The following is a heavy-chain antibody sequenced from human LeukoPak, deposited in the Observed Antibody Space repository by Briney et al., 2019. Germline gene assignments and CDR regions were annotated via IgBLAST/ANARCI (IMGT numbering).Heavy chain of an antibody. CDR3: ARDSGDIVVVVAATRSDHFDY. J-gene: IGHJ4*02. CDR1: GYTFTSYG. D-gene: IGHD2-15*01. V-gene: IGHV1-18*01. Sequence: ASVKVSCKASGYTFTSYGISRVRQAPGQGLEWMGWISAYNGNTNYAQKLQGRVTMTTDTSTSTAYMELRSLRSDDTAVYYCARDSGDIVVVVAATRSDHFDYWGQGTLVTVSS. CDR2: ISAYNGNT.